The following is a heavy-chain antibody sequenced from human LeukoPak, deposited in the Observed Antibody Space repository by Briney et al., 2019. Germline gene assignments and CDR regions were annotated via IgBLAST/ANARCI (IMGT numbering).Heavy chain of an antibody. V-gene: IGHV1-46*01. CDR2: INPSGGST. Sequence: GASVKVSCKASGYTFTGYYMHWVRQAPGQGLEWMGIINPSGGSTSYAQKFQGRVTMTRDTSTSTVYMELSSLRSEDTAVYYCARDPQAQGRVLRYFDWPRGWFDPWGQGTLVTVSS. CDR1: GYTFTGYY. D-gene: IGHD3-9*01. CDR3: ARDPQAQGRVLRYFDWPRGWFDP. J-gene: IGHJ5*02.